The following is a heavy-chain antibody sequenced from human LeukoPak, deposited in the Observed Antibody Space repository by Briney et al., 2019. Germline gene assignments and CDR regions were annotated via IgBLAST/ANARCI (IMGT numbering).Heavy chain of an antibody. D-gene: IGHD3-9*01. CDR1: GFTFSSYG. CDR3: AREDSDILTGYYRHFDH. J-gene: IGHJ4*02. Sequence: GGSLRLSCAASGFTFSSYGMHWVRHTPGKGLEWGAFIRYDGTNKHYADSVKGRFTISRDNSKNTLYLQMNSLRPEDTAVYYCAREDSDILTGYYRHFDHWGQGTLVTVSS. CDR2: IRYDGTNK. V-gene: IGHV3-30*02.